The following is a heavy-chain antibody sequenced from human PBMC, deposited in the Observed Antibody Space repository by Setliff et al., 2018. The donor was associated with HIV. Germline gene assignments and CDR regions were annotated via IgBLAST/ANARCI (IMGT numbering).Heavy chain of an antibody. CDR2: IYYSGST. V-gene: IGHV4-59*01. CDR1: GGSISSYY. J-gene: IGHJ5*02. Sequence: LSLTCTVSGGSISSYYWSWIRQAPGKGLEWIGYIYYSGSTNYNPSLKSRVTISVDTSKNQFSLKLSSVTAADTAVYYCARDSSSWFNWFDPWGQGTLVTVSS. D-gene: IGHD6-13*01. CDR3: ARDSSSWFNWFDP.